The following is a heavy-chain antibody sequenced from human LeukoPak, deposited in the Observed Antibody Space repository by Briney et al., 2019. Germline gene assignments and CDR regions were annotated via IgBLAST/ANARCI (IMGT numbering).Heavy chain of an antibody. CDR2: ISYDGSNK. V-gene: IGHV3-30*04. Sequence: GGSLRLSCAASGFTFSSYAMHWVRQAPGKGLEWVAVISYDGSNKYYADSVKGRFTISRDNSKNTLYLQMNSLRAEDTAVYYCARVGDDFWSSPTDYGMDVWGQGTTVTVSS. D-gene: IGHD3-3*01. J-gene: IGHJ6*02. CDR3: ARVGDDFWSSPTDYGMDV. CDR1: GFTFSSYA.